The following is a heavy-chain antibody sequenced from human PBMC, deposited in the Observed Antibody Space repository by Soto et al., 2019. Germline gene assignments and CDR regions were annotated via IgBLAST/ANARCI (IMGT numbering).Heavy chain of an antibody. J-gene: IGHJ2*01. V-gene: IGHV3-9*01. D-gene: IGHD6-13*01. CDR2: ISWNSGSI. Sequence: PGGSLRLSCAASGLTFDDYAMHWVRQAPGKGLEWVSGISWNSGSIGYADSVKGRFTISRDNAKNSLYLQMNSLRAEDTALYYCAKDRAIAAAGKGFWYFDLWGRGTLVTVSS. CDR1: GLTFDDYA. CDR3: AKDRAIAAAGKGFWYFDL.